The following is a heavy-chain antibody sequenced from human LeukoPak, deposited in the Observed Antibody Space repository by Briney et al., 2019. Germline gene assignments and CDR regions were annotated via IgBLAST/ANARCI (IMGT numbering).Heavy chain of an antibody. D-gene: IGHD3-22*01. CDR2: ISYDGSNK. CDR3: ASEIVQTPFDAFDI. CDR1: GFTFNKAW. V-gene: IGHV3-30*03. J-gene: IGHJ3*02. Sequence: PGGSLRLSCAASGFTFNKAWMSWVRQAPGKGLEWVAVISYDGSNKYYADSVKGRFTISRDNAKNSLYLQMNSLRAEDTAVYYCASEIVQTPFDAFDIWGQGTMVTVSS.